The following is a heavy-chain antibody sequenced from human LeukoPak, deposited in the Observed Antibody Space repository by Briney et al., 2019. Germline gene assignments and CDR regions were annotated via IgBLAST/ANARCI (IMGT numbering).Heavy chain of an antibody. CDR1: GFTFGSYA. D-gene: IGHD2-15*01. J-gene: IGHJ4*02. CDR2: ISGSGEST. Sequence: PGGSLRLSCAASGFTFGSYAMSWVRQAPGKGLEWVSAISGSGESTYYADSVKGRFTISRDNSKNTLHLQMNSLRAEDTAVYHCARQLGYCSDGSCYFDYWGQGTLVTVSS. CDR3: ARQLGYCSDGSCYFDY. V-gene: IGHV3-23*01.